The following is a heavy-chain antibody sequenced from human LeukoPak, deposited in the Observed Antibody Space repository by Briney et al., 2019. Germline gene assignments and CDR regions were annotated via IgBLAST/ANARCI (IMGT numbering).Heavy chain of an antibody. D-gene: IGHD4-17*01. CDR1: GFTFDDYA. V-gene: IGHV3-9*01. J-gene: IGHJ4*02. CDR3: AKDIGYGDYTFDY. CDR2: ISWNSGSI. Sequence: GGSLRLSCAASGFTFDDYAMHWVRQAPGKGLEWVSGISWNSGSIGYADSVKGRFTISRDNAKNSLYLQMNSLGAEDTALYYCAKDIGYGDYTFDYWGQGTLVTVSS.